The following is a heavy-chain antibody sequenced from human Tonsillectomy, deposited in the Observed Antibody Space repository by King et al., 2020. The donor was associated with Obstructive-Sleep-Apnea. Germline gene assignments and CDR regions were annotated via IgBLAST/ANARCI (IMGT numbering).Heavy chain of an antibody. V-gene: IGHV4-59*08. CDR2: MYYSGNT. Sequence: VQLQESGPGLVKPSETLSLTCTVSGGSISNYYRSWIRQPPGKGLEWIGYMYYSGNTNFNPSLKSRVTISADTSKIQFSLRLSSVTAADTAVYYCARHRGVEDYGGYGDYFDYWGQGTLVTVSS. CDR1: GGSISNYY. CDR3: ARHRGVEDYGGYGDYFDY. J-gene: IGHJ4*02. D-gene: IGHD5-12*01.